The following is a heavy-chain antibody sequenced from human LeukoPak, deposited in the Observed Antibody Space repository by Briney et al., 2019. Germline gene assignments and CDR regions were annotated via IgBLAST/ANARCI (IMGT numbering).Heavy chain of an antibody. CDR1: GFTFSIYE. J-gene: IGHJ4*02. D-gene: IGHD6-19*01. Sequence: GGSLRLSCAASGFTFSIYEMNWVRQAPGKGLEWVSSSSGSTIYYADSVKGRFTISRDNAKNSLYLQMNSLRAEDTAIYYCARADSSGLDYWGQGTLVTVSS. V-gene: IGHV3-48*03. CDR2: SSSGSTI. CDR3: ARADSSGLDY.